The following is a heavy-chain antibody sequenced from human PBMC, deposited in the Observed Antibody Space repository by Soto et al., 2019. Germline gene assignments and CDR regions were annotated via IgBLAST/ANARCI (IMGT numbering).Heavy chain of an antibody. CDR1: GFTFSHYA. Sequence: QVQLVESVGGVVQPGRSLRLSCAASGFTFSHYAMHWVHQAPGKGLEWVALMSYDGSNEYNAASVKGRFTITRDNCKNTLDLQMNSLRVEDEAVYFCARDGSHNFDYWGQGTLVTVSS. V-gene: IGHV3-30*03. CDR2: MSYDGSNE. CDR3: ARDGSHNFDY. D-gene: IGHD1-26*01. J-gene: IGHJ4*02.